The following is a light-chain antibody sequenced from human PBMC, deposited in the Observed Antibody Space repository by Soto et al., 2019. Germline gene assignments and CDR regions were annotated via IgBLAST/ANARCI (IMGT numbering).Light chain of an antibody. CDR1: QTVSSSY. CDR2: GAS. Sequence: EIVLTQSPVTPSLSPGEGATLSCRASQTVSSSYLAWYQQKPGQAPRLLIYGASSRATGIPDRFSGSGSGTDFTLTISRLEPEDFAVYYCQQYGSSLGVTFGGGTKVDIK. J-gene: IGKJ4*01. V-gene: IGKV3-20*01. CDR3: QQYGSSLGVT.